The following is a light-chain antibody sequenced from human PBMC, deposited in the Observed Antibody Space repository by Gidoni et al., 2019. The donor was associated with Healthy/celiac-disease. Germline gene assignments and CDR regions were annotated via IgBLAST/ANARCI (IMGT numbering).Light chain of an antibody. CDR1: QSISSY. Sequence: DIRMIQSPSSLSASVGDRVTITCRASQSISSYLNWYQQKPGKAPKLLIYAASSLQSGVPSRFSGSGSGTDFTLTISSLQPEDFATYYCQQSGSTPLFTFGPGTKVDIK. CDR2: AAS. J-gene: IGKJ3*01. CDR3: QQSGSTPLFT. V-gene: IGKV1-39*01.